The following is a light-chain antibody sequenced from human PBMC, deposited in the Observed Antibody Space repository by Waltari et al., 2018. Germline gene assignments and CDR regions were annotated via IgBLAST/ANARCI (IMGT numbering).Light chain of an antibody. CDR1: RSNIGAGYD. J-gene: IGLJ3*02. V-gene: IGLV1-40*01. CDR2: GNN. CDR3: QSYDRNLNGV. Sequence: QSVLTQPPSVSGAPGQGVTISCTGSRSNIGAGYDVYWYQQVPGTAPKLLTYGNNNRPSGVPDRFSGSKSGTSASLAITGLQAEDEADYYCQSYDRNLNGVFGGGTKLTVL.